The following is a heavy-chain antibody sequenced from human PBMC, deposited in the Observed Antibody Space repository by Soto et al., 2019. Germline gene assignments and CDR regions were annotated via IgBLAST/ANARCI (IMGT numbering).Heavy chain of an antibody. Sequence: QVQLVQSGAEVKKPGASVKVSCKASGYTFTSYVINWMRQATGQGFEYLGWMNPNSGNTGYVKKFQGRVTMTRATSMSTAYMELSSLRSEDTAVCYCARGIKYGEYSRWIGPWGPGTLVTVS. CDR2: MNPNSGNT. D-gene: IGHD4-17*01. CDR1: GYTFTSYV. CDR3: ARGIKYGEYSRWIGP. J-gene: IGHJ5*02. V-gene: IGHV1-8*01.